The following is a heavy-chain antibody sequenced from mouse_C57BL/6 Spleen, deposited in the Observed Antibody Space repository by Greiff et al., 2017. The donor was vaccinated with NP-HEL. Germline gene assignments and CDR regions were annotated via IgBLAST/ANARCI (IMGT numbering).Heavy chain of an antibody. CDR2: ILPGSGST. CDR3: ARERFRSGSSYWYFDV. Sequence: VQLQQSGAELMKPGASVKLSCKATGYTFTGYWIEWVKQRPGHGLEWIGEILPGSGSTNYNEKFKGKATFTADTSSNTAYMQLSSLTTEDSAIYYCARERFRSGSSYWYFDVWGTGTTVTVSS. V-gene: IGHV1-9*01. D-gene: IGHD1-1*01. CDR1: GYTFTGYW. J-gene: IGHJ1*03.